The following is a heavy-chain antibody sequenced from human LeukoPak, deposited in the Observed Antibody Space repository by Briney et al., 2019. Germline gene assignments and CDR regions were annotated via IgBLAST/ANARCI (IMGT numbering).Heavy chain of an antibody. D-gene: IGHD3-10*01. CDR3: ARDFASYGSGRGYGY. V-gene: IGHV1-2*02. Sequence: ASVKVSCKASAYTFTGYYLHWVRQAPGQGPEWMGWIDPNNGDTEYAQKFQGRVTMTRDRSISTAYMDLSRLTSDDTAVYYCARDFASYGSGRGYGYWGQGTLVTVSS. CDR2: IDPNNGDT. CDR1: AYTFTGYY. J-gene: IGHJ4*02.